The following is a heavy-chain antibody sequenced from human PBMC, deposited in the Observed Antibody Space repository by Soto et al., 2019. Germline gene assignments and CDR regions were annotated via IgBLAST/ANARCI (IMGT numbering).Heavy chain of an antibody. Sequence: QVQLVESGGGVVQPGRSLRLSCAASGFTFSSYAMHWVRQAPGKGLEWVAVISYDGSNKYYADSVKGRFTISRDNSKNTLYLQMNSLRAEDTAVYYCARVVTVTQYYYYYGMDVWGQGTTVTVSS. CDR3: ARVVTVTQYYYYYGMDV. V-gene: IGHV3-30-3*01. J-gene: IGHJ6*02. CDR2: ISYDGSNK. CDR1: GFTFSSYA. D-gene: IGHD4-17*01.